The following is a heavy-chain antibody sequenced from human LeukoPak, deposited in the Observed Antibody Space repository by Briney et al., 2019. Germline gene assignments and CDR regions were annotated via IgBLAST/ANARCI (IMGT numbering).Heavy chain of an antibody. D-gene: IGHD2-15*01. CDR1: GGSISDIY. CDR3: ARHPFATPFDY. Sequence: TSETLSLTCTVSGGSISDIYWSWIRQPPGKGLEWIGYAYYSGHTNYNSSLKSRVTMSLDTSKSQFSLRLSSVTAADTAVYFCARHPFATPFDYWGPGTLVTVSS. CDR2: AYYSGHT. J-gene: IGHJ4*02. V-gene: IGHV4-59*08.